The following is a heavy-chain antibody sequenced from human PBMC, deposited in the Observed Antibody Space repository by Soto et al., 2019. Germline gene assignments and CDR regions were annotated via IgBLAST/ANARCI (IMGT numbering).Heavy chain of an antibody. CDR3: ASENSYDR. V-gene: IGHV1-8*01. CDR2: MNPNSGNT. CDR1: GYTFTSYD. J-gene: IGHJ2*01. Sequence: QVQLVQSGAEVKKPGASVKVSCKASGYTFTSYDINWVRQATGQGLEWMGWMNPNSGNTGYAQNFQGRVTMTRNPSIGTDYMELRSQRSEDTAVYYCASENSYDRWGRGTLVTVSS.